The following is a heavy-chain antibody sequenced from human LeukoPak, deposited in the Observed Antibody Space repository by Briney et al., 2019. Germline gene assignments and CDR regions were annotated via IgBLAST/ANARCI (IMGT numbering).Heavy chain of an antibody. Sequence: PGGSLRLSCAASGFTFSSYAMTWVRQAPGKGLEWVSGITGGAPSTYYADSVKGRFTISRDNSKNTLYLQMNRLRAEDTAVYYCAKDRVVIRGQGTLVTVSS. CDR2: ITGGAPST. J-gene: IGHJ4*02. CDR3: AKDRVVI. D-gene: IGHD3-10*01. CDR1: GFTFSSYA. V-gene: IGHV3-23*01.